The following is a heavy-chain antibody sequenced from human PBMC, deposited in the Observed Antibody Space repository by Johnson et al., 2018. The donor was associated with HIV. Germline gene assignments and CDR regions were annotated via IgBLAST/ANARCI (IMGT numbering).Heavy chain of an antibody. J-gene: IGHJ3*01. Sequence: QVQLVESGGGVVQPGGSLRLSCAASGFTFSNAWMSWVRQAPGKGLEWVAFIRYDGSNKYYADSVKGRFTISRDNSKNALYLQMNSLRAEDTAVYYCARGVSSGYYSNAFDVWGQGTMATVSS. CDR3: ARGVSSGYYSNAFDV. CDR1: GFTFSNAW. D-gene: IGHD3-22*01. V-gene: IGHV3-30*02. CDR2: IRYDGSNK.